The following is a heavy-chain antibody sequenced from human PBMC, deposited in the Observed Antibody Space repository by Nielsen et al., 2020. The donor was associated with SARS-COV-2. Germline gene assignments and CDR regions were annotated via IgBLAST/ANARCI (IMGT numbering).Heavy chain of an antibody. D-gene: IGHD4-17*01. CDR2: IWYDGSNK. V-gene: IGHV3-33*08. CDR1: GFTFSNYD. J-gene: IGHJ5*02. Sequence: GESLKISCAASGFTFSNYDMYWVRQAPGKGLEWVAVIWYDGSNKHYVDSVKGRFTISRDNSKNTLYLQMNSLRAEDTAVYFCARDSGYGDSNWFDPWGQGTLVTVSS. CDR3: ARDSGYGDSNWFDP.